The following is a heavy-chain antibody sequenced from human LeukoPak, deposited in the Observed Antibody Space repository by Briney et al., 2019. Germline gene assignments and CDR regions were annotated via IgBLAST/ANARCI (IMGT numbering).Heavy chain of an antibody. D-gene: IGHD4-17*01. Sequence: ASETLSLTCAVSGGSISSSSYYWGWIRQPPGKGLEWIGSIYYSGSTYYNPSLKSRVTISVDTSKNQFSLKLSSVTAADTAVHYCARHVSPYGDPGFLDVWGKGTTVTVSS. V-gene: IGHV4-39*01. CDR2: IYYSGST. J-gene: IGHJ6*04. CDR1: GGSISSSSYY. CDR3: ARHVSPYGDPGFLDV.